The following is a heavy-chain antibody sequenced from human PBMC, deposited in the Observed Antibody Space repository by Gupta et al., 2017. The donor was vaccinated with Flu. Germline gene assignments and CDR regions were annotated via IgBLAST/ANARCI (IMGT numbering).Heavy chain of an antibody. D-gene: IGHD2-2*01. V-gene: IGHV3-30*18. Sequence: VQLLVSRVGVVQFCTSLRLFWSAFAFHFSTYGRHWVRPAPGKGLEWVAEIASDGKHKDYAESVGGRFSISRDNSKNTLSLEMDRLRVEDTAVYYYAKDGPWTASCPYYCYYMGGWGKGTTGTVSS. CDR2: IASDGKHK. J-gene: IGHJ6*03. CDR3: AKDGPWTASCPYYCYYMGG. CDR1: AFHFSTYG.